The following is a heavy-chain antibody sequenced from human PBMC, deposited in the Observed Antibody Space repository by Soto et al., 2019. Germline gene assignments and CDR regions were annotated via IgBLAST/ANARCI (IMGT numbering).Heavy chain of an antibody. V-gene: IGHV4-59*01. D-gene: IGHD3-16*01. CDR2: IYYSGST. CDR3: ARDTPGGGVARTLGIDY. J-gene: IGHJ4*02. CDR1: GGSISSYY. Sequence: SETLSLTCTVSGGSISSYYWSWIRHPPGKGLEWIGYIYYSGSTNYNPSLKSRVTISVDTSKNQFSLKLSSVTAADTTVYYCARDTPGGGVARTLGIDYWGQGTLVTVSS.